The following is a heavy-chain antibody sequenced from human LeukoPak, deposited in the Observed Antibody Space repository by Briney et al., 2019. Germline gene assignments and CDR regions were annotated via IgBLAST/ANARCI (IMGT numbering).Heavy chain of an antibody. CDR3: AAEVLGYYDSSGYYVPGYYFDY. CDR2: ISAYNGNT. CDR1: GYTFTSYG. J-gene: IGHJ4*02. Sequence: GASVKVSCKASGYTFTSYGISWVRQAPGQGLEWMGWISAYNGNTNYAQKLQGRVTMTTDTSTSTAYMELRSLRSDDTAVYYCAAEVLGYYDSSGYYVPGYYFDYWGQGTLVTVSS. V-gene: IGHV1-18*01. D-gene: IGHD3-22*01.